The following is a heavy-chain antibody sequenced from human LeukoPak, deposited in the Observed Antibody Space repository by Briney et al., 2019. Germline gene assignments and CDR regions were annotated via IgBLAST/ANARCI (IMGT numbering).Heavy chain of an antibody. CDR3: ARVVASTSIDS. Sequence: PGGSLRLSCAASGFTFSSYSMNWVRQAPGKGLEWIGSIFHSGSVYYNPSLKSRVTISVDPSKNRFSLKLTSVTAADTAVYYCARVVASTSIDSWGQGTLVTVSS. CDR2: IFHSGSV. CDR1: GFTFSSYS. D-gene: IGHD2-15*01. J-gene: IGHJ4*02. V-gene: IGHV4-38-2*01.